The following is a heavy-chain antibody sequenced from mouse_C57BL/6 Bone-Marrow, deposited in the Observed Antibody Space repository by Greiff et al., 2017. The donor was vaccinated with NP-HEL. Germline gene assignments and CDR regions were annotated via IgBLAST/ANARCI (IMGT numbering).Heavy chain of an antibody. CDR1: GFTFSSYA. CDR2: ISDGGSYT. CDR3: ARERRDSPFAY. Sequence: EVKLMESGGGLVKPGGSLKLSCAASGFTFSSYAMSWVRQTPEKRLEWVATISDGGSYTYYPDNVKGRFTISRDNAKNNLYLQMSHLKSEDTAMYYCARERRDSPFAYWGQGTLVTVSA. J-gene: IGHJ3*01. V-gene: IGHV5-4*01.